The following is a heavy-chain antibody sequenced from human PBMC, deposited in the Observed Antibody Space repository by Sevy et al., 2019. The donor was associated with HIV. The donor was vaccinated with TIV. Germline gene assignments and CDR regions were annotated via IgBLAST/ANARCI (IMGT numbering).Heavy chain of an antibody. CDR1: GFTFSSYW. CDR3: AKSGYCSGGSCYYFDY. CDR2: ISGSGGST. D-gene: IGHD2-15*01. J-gene: IGHJ4*02. V-gene: IGHV3-23*01. Sequence: GGSLRLSCAASGFTFSSYWMHWVRQAPGKGLVWVSAISGSGGSTYYADSVKGRFTISRDNSKNTLYLQMNSLRAEDTAVYYCAKSGYCSGGSCYYFDYWGQGTLVTVSS.